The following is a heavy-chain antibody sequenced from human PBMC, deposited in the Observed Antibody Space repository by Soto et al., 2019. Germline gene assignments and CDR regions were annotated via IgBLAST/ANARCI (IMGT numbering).Heavy chain of an antibody. Sequence: QVQLQQWGAGLLKPSETLSLTCAVYGGSFSGYYWSWIRQPPGKGLERIGEISHSGSTNYNPSLKSRVTTSLDTHKNQFSQKLSSVPAADTAVYYCSRGRGLITMVQTTYYYGMDVWGQGTTVTV. CDR1: GGSFSGYY. V-gene: IGHV4-34*01. D-gene: IGHD3-10*01. CDR3: SRGRGLITMVQTTYYYGMDV. CDR2: ISHSGST. J-gene: IGHJ6*02.